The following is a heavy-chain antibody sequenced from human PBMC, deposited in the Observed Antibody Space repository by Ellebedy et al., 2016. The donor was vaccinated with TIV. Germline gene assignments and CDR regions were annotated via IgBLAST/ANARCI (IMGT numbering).Heavy chain of an antibody. CDR1: GGSISSYY. V-gene: IGHV4-59*01. J-gene: IGHJ5*02. Sequence: SETLSLTXTVSGGSISSYYWSWIRQPPGKGLEWIGYIYYSGSTNYNPSLKSRVTISVDTSKNQFSLKLSSVTAADTAVYYCARVFYRFGRLNWFDPWGQGTLVTVSS. D-gene: IGHD3-10*01. CDR3: ARVFYRFGRLNWFDP. CDR2: IYYSGST.